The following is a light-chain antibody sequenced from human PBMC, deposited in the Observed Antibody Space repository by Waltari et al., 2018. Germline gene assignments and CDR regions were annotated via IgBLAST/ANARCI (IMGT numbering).Light chain of an antibody. J-gene: IGLJ3*02. CDR3: AAWDDSLIWV. Sequence: QSVLTQPPSASGTPGQRVTISCSGSTSNIGSNTVNWYRQLPGTAPKLLIYTNNQRPSGVPDRFSGPKSGTSASLAISGLQSEDEADYYCAAWDDSLIWVFGGGTKLTVL. V-gene: IGLV1-44*01. CDR1: TSNIGSNT. CDR2: TNN.